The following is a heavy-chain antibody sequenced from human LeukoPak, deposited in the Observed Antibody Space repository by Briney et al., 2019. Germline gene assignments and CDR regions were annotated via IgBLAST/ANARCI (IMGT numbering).Heavy chain of an antibody. Sequence: GGSLRLSCVSSGFTFSSYAMSWVRQAPGKGLEWVSAISGSGGSTYYADSVKGRFTISRDNSKNTLYLQMNSLRAEDTAVYCCAKTGGITMIVAVIRGLYFDYWGQGTLVTVSS. CDR1: GFTFSSYA. CDR2: ISGSGGST. D-gene: IGHD3-22*01. CDR3: AKTGGITMIVAVIRGLYFDY. J-gene: IGHJ4*02. V-gene: IGHV3-23*01.